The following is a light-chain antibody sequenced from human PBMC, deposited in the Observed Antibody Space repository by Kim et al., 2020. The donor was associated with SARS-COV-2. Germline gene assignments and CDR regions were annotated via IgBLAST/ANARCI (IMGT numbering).Light chain of an antibody. V-gene: IGKV3-20*01. CDR2: GAS. J-gene: IGKJ1*01. CDR3: QQYGSSPLT. Sequence: PGERATLSCRSSQSVSSSYLAWYQQKPGQAPRLLIYGASSRATGIPDRFSGSGSGTDFTLTISRLEPEDVAVYYCQQYGSSPLTFGQGTKVDIK. CDR1: QSVSSSY.